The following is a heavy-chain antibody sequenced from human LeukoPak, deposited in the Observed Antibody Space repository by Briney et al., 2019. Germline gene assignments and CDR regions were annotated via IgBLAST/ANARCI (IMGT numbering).Heavy chain of an antibody. D-gene: IGHD3-22*01. V-gene: IGHV4-4*02. Sequence: SETLSLTCAVSGGSISGSNWWSWVRQPPGKGLEWIGEIYQSGATNYNPFLKSRVTISLDKSKNQFSLKVTSVTAADTAVYYCARRNYYDSTGYFDSWGQGTLVTASS. CDR2: IYQSGAT. J-gene: IGHJ4*02. CDR3: ARRNYYDSTGYFDS. CDR1: GGSISGSNW.